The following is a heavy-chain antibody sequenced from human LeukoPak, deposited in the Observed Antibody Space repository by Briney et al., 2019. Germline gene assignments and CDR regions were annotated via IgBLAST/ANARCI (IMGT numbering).Heavy chain of an antibody. CDR2: IKQDGSKK. V-gene: IGHV3-7*04. CDR1: GFTVSSNY. J-gene: IGHJ4*02. D-gene: IGHD5-24*01. Sequence: GGSLRLSCAASGFTVSSNYMSWVRQAPGKGLEWEANIKQDGSKKSYVDSVKGRFTISRDNAKNSLYLQMNSLRAEDTAIYYCTRVGYIDEGIDYWGQGTLVTVSS. CDR3: TRVGYIDEGIDY.